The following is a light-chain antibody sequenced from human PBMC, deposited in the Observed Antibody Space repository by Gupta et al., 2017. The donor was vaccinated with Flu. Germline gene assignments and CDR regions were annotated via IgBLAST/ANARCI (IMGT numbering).Light chain of an antibody. V-gene: IGLV10-54*04. CDR3: AAGDSSINEWV. CDR1: RNNVGNEG. Sequence: TATSTCTGNRNNVGNEGVAWLQQHQAHSPKLLSFRNNRRPSGISERFSAPRSGTTASITITALQAEDEADYYCAAGDSSINEWVFGGGTKLTVL. J-gene: IGLJ3*02. CDR2: RNN.